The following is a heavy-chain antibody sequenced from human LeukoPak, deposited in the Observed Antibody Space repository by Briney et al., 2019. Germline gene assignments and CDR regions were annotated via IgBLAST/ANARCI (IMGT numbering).Heavy chain of an antibody. CDR2: ITSSSSSM. J-gene: IGHJ4*02. CDR3: ARDLAWGGY. Sequence: GGSPRLSCVASGSTFSIYTMSWVRQAPGKGLEWVSSITSSSSSMYSADSVKGRLTISRDNAKNSLYLQMNSLRAEDTAVYYCARDLAWGGYWGQGTLVTVSS. CDR1: GSTFSIYT. V-gene: IGHV3-21*01. D-gene: IGHD7-27*01.